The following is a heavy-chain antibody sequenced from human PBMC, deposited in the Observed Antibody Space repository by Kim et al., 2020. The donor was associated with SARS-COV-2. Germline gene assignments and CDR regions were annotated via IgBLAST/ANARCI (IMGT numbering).Heavy chain of an antibody. CDR2: VYFRGTT. CDR3: ARRETRDLFTSD. CDR1: GDSMSADY. Sequence: SETLSLTCTVSGDSMSADYWIWIRQSPGKGLEWIGYVYFRGTTSYNPSLKSRVTISIDMSKSQFSLKLNSVTTADTAVYYCARRETRDLFTSDWG. J-gene: IGHJ1*01. D-gene: IGHD3-10*02. V-gene: IGHV4-59*08.